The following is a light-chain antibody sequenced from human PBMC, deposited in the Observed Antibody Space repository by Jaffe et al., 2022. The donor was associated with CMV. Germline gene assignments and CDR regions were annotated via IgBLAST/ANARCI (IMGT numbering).Light chain of an antibody. CDR3: SCRAGSGNPLEV. CDR2: GKN. J-gene: IGLJ3*02. V-gene: IGLV3-19*01. Sequence: SSELTQDPAVSVALGQTVRITCQGDSLRSYYASWYQQKSGQAPILVLYGKNIRPSGIPDRFSGASSGNKASLTITGAQAEDEGDYFCSCRAGSGNPLEVFGGGTKMTVL. CDR1: SLRSYY.